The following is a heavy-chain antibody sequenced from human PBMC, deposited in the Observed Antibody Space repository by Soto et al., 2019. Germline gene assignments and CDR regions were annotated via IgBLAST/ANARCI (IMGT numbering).Heavy chain of an antibody. Sequence: PGGSLSLSCAASGFTFSSYAMSWVRQAPGKGLEWVSAISGSGGSTYYADSVKGRFTISRDNSKNTLYLQMNSLRAEDTAVYYCAKDGLLWFGELLSTLDYYYYYYMDVWGKGTTVTVSS. CDR2: ISGSGGST. V-gene: IGHV3-23*01. J-gene: IGHJ6*03. CDR1: GFTFSSYA. CDR3: AKDGLLWFGELLSTLDYYYYYYMDV. D-gene: IGHD3-10*01.